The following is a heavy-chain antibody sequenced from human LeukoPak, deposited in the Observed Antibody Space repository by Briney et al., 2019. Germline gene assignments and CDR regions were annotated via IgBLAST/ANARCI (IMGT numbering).Heavy chain of an antibody. Sequence: PSETLSLTCTVPGGSISSGGYYWSWIRQPPGKGLEWIGEINHIGNTGYNPSLKSRVTISVDTSKNQFSLKLSSVTAADTAVYYCARKTVPTGVDYWGQGTLVTVSS. CDR3: ARKTVPTGVDY. V-gene: IGHV4-39*07. D-gene: IGHD4-17*01. CDR1: GGSISSGGYY. CDR2: INHIGNT. J-gene: IGHJ4*02.